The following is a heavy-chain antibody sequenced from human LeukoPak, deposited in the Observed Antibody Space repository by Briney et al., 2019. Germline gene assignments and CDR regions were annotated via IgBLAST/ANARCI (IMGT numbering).Heavy chain of an antibody. CDR3: ARAGGGDKQQLVWYFDL. V-gene: IGHV3-53*01. CDR2: IYSGGVT. Sequence: PGGSMRLSCAACGFTVSCYYMSWVRRARGGGVGWVSLIYSGGVTYYGDSLKGRFTISRDNSKNTLYLQMNSLGAEDTAVYYCARAGGGDKQQLVWYFDLWGRGTLVTVSS. D-gene: IGHD6-13*01. J-gene: IGHJ2*01. CDR1: GFTVSCYY.